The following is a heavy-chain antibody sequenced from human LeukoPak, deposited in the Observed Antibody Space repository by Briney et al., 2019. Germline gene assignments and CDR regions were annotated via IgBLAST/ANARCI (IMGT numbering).Heavy chain of an antibody. D-gene: IGHD1-26*01. J-gene: IGHJ4*02. CDR3: AKVRVVGATAPWDY. V-gene: IGHV3-48*01. Sequence: PGGSLRLSCAVSGLTFRNLKMNWVRQAPGKGLEWVSYISAGGRTTFYADSVTGRFTISRDNSKNTLYLQMNSLRAEDTAVYYCAKVRVVGATAPWDYWGQGTLVTVSS. CDR2: ISAGGRTT. CDR1: GLTFRNLK.